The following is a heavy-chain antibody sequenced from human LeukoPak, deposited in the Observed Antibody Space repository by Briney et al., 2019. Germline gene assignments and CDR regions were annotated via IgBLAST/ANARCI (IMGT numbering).Heavy chain of an antibody. CDR2: ISSSGSTI. V-gene: IGHV3-11*04. Sequence: GGSLRLSCAASGFTVSTNYMSWVRQAPGKGLEWVSYISSSGSTIYYADSVKGRFTISRDNAKNSLYLQMNSLRAEDTAVYYCARVWSGYYPYFDYWGQGTLVTVSS. D-gene: IGHD3-3*01. J-gene: IGHJ4*02. CDR1: GFTVSTNY. CDR3: ARVWSGYYPYFDY.